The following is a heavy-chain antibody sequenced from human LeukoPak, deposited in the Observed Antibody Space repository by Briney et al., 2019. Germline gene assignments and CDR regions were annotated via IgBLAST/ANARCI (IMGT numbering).Heavy chain of an antibody. D-gene: IGHD5-18*01. J-gene: IGHJ4*02. CDR1: GFTFSSYG. CDR2: ISFDGSSK. Sequence: GGSLRLSCAASGFTFSSYGMHWVRQAPGKGLEWVAVISFDGSSKYYADSVKGRFTISRDNSKNTLYLQMRSLRAEDTAVYYCARSLGGYSYVDYWGQGALVTVSS. V-gene: IGHV3-30*03. CDR3: ARSLGGYSYVDY.